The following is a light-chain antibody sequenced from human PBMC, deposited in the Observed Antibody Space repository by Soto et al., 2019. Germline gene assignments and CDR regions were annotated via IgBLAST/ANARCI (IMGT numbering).Light chain of an antibody. CDR2: DAS. V-gene: IGKV3-11*01. CDR1: QSVSSY. Sequence: EIVLTQSPATLSLSPGERATLSCRASQSVSSYLAWYQQKPGQAPRLLIYDASNRATGIPARFSGSGSGKYFPPTISSLEPGDFAVYYCQQRSNWPRTFGQGTKVEIK. J-gene: IGKJ1*01. CDR3: QQRSNWPRT.